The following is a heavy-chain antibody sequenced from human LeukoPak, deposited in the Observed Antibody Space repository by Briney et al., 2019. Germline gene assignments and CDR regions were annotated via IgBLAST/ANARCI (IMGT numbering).Heavy chain of an antibody. CDR2: ICGSGGCT. J-gene: IGHJ4*02. CDR1: GFTFNTYA. V-gene: IGHV3-23*01. CDR3: AKTTVGYSSGRYPGWPADC. Sequence: GGSLRLSCAASGFTFNTYAIYWVRQAPGKGLEWVSGICGSGGCTYYADSVKGRLTISRDNSENTVYLQMSSLTADDTAVHYCAKTTVGYSSGRYPGWPADCWGQGTLVTVSS. D-gene: IGHD6-19*01.